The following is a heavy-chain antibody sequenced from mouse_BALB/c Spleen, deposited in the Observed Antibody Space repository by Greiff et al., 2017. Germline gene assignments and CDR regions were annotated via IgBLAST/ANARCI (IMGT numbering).Heavy chain of an antibody. D-gene: IGHD1-1*01. CDR1: GYTFTSYY. CDR3: TLYYYGSRTTFAY. V-gene: IGHV1S81*02. CDR2: INPSNGGT. J-gene: IGHJ3*01. Sequence: QVQLQQSGAELVKPGASVKLSCKASGYTFTSYYMYWVKQRPGQGLEWIGEINPSNGGTNFNEKFKSKATLSVDKSSSTAYMQLSSLTSEDSAVYYCTLYYYGSRTTFAYWGQGTLVTVSA.